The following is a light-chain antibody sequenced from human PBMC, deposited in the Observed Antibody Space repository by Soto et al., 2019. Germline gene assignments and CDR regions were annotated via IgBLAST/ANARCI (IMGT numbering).Light chain of an antibody. CDR2: EVN. V-gene: IGLV2-23*02. Sequence: QSALTQPASVSGSPGQSITISCTVTSSDVGSYDRVSWYQHHPGKAPTLMIYEVNKRPSGVSNRFSVSKSGNTASLTISGLQAEDEADYYCCSSVGGPIWVFGGGTKLTVL. CDR3: CSSVGGPIWV. CDR1: SSDVGSYDR. J-gene: IGLJ3*02.